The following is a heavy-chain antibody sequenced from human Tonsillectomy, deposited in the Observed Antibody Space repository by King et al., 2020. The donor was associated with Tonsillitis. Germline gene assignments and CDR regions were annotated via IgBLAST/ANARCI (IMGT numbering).Heavy chain of an antibody. CDR2: IYYSGST. CDR1: GGSISSYY. CDR3: ARVLGNYYYYMDV. D-gene: IGHD3-3*02. Sequence: VQLQESGPGLVKPSETLSLTCTVSGGSISSYYWSWIRQPPGKGLEWIGYIYYSGSTNYNPSLKSRVTISVDTSKNQFSLKLSSVTAADTAVYYCARVLGNYYYYMDVWGEGTTVTVSS. J-gene: IGHJ6*03. V-gene: IGHV4-59*01.